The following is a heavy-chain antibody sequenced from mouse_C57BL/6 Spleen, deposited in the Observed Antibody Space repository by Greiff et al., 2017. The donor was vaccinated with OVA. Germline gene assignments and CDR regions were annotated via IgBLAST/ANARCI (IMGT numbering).Heavy chain of an antibody. CDR3: ARKGQVVGTHYFDY. Sequence: QVQLKQPGTELVKPGASVKLSCKASGYTFTSYWMHWVKQRPGQGLEWIGNINPSNGGTNYNEKFKSKATLTVDKSSSTAYMQLSSLTSEDSAVYYCARKGQVVGTHYFDYWGQGTTLTVSS. D-gene: IGHD1-1*01. J-gene: IGHJ2*01. V-gene: IGHV1-53*01. CDR1: GYTFTSYW. CDR2: INPSNGGT.